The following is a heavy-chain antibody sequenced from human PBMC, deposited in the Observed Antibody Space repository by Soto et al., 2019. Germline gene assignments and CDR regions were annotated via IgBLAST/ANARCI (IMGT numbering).Heavy chain of an antibody. CDR1: GFTFNDNP. Sequence: HPGGSLRLSCSASGFTFNDNPMYWVRQAPGKGLEYVSLISANGGSTHYADSVKGRFSISRDNSENTLYLQMSSLRSDDTAVYYCAVGDDSSGWPQFDYWGQGTLVTVSS. J-gene: IGHJ4*02. D-gene: IGHD6-19*01. CDR3: AVGDDSSGWPQFDY. CDR2: ISANGGST. V-gene: IGHV3-64D*08.